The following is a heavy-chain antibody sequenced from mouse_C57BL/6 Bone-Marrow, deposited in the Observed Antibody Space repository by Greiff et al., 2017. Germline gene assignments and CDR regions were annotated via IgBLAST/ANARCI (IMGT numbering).Heavy chain of an antibody. V-gene: IGHV1-4*02. CDR3: ARPRTGSVDY. D-gene: IGHD4-1*01. Sequence: QVQLKQSAAELARPGASVKMSCKASGYTFTSYTMHWVKQRPGQGLEWIGYINPSSGYTEYNQKFKDKTTLTADKSSSTACMQLSSLTSEDSAVYYSARPRTGSVDYWGQGTTLTVSS. CDR1: GYTFTSYT. J-gene: IGHJ2*01. CDR2: INPSSGYT.